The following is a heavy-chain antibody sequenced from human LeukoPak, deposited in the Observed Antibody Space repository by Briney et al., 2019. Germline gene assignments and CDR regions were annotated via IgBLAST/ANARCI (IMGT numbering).Heavy chain of an antibody. J-gene: IGHJ4*02. CDR1: GFTFSSYT. CDR2: ISSSSSYI. V-gene: IGHV3-21*01. Sequence: GGSLRLSCAASGFTFSSYTMNWVRQAPGKGLEWVSSISSSSSYIYYADSVKGRFTISRDNAKNSLYLQMDSLRAEDTAVYYCARGRGSYPNYFDFWGQGTLVTVSS. CDR3: ARGRGSYPNYFDF. D-gene: IGHD3-16*01.